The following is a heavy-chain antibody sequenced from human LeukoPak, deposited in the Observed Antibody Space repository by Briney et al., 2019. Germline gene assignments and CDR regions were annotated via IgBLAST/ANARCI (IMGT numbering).Heavy chain of an antibody. Sequence: ASVKVSCKASGGTFSSYAISWVRQAPGQGLEWMGGIIPIFGTANYAQKFQGRVTITADESTSTAYMELSSLRSEDTAVYYCARRHPGYSSGWHNWFDPWGQGTLVTVSS. CDR2: IIPIFGTA. V-gene: IGHV1-69*13. CDR3: ARRHPGYSSGWHNWFDP. CDR1: GGTFSSYA. D-gene: IGHD6-19*01. J-gene: IGHJ5*02.